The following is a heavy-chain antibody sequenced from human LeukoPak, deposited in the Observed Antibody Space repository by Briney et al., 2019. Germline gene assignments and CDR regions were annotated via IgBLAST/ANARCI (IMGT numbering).Heavy chain of an antibody. CDR2: IYYSGST. Sequence: SETLSLTCTVSGGSISSSSYYWGWIRQPPGKGLEWIGSIYYSGSTYYNPSLKSRVTISVDTSKNQFSLKLSSVTAADTAVYYCARDDAAGTPGSWGPQRWGQGTLVTVSS. V-gene: IGHV4-39*02. J-gene: IGHJ4*02. CDR3: ARDDAAGTPGSWGPQR. D-gene: IGHD6-13*01. CDR1: GGSISSSSYY.